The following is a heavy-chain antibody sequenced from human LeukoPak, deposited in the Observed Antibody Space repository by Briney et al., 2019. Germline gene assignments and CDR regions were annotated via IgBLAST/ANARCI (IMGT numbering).Heavy chain of an antibody. D-gene: IGHD6-13*01. V-gene: IGHV3-9*01. CDR2: ISWNSGSI. CDR3: AKDKAAGIPHGMDV. Sequence: GGFLRLSCAASGFTFDDYAMHWVRQAPGKGLEWVSGISWNSGSIGYADSVKGRFTISRDNAKNSLYLQMNSLRAEDTALYYCAKDKAAGIPHGMDVWGQGTTVTVSS. J-gene: IGHJ6*02. CDR1: GFTFDDYA.